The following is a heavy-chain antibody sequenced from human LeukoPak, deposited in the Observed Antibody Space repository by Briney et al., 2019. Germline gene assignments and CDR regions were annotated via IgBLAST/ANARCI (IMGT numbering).Heavy chain of an antibody. CDR1: GFTFTTYA. CDR2: ISGRGGTT. CDR3: ASHGVWFGELSSYYYYGMDV. J-gene: IGHJ6*02. V-gene: IGHV3-23*01. Sequence: PGGSLRLSCAASGFTFTTYAMSWVRQAPGKGLEWVSAISGRGGTTYYADSVKGRFTISRDNSKNTVSLQMNSLRAEDTAVYYCASHGVWFGELSSYYYYGMDVWGQGTTVTVSS. D-gene: IGHD3-10*01.